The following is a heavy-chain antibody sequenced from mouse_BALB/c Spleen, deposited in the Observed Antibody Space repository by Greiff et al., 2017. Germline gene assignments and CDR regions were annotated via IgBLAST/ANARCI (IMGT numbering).Heavy chain of an antibody. CDR2: IDPANGNT. D-gene: IGHD2-10*02. J-gene: IGHJ3*01. V-gene: IGHV14-3*02. CDR3: LYGNYVGWFAY. Sequence: VQLQQSGAELVKPGASVKLSCTASGFNIKDTYMHWVKQRPEQGLEWIGRIDPANGNTNYDPKFQGKATITADTSSNTAYLQLSSLTSEDTAVYYCLYGNYVGWFAYWGQGTLVTVSA. CDR1: GFNIKDTY.